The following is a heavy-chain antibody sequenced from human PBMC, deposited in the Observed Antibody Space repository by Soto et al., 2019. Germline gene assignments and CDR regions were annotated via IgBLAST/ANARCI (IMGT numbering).Heavy chain of an antibody. CDR3: ARPGYYYDSSGYVLDYFDY. CDR2: IIPIFGTA. Sequence: ASVKVSCKASGGTFSSYAISWVRQAPGQGLEWMGGIIPIFGTANYAQKFQGRVTITADESTSTAYMELSSLRSEDTAVYYCARPGYYYDSSGYVLDYFDYWGQGTLVTVSS. D-gene: IGHD3-22*01. V-gene: IGHV1-69*13. J-gene: IGHJ4*02. CDR1: GGTFSSYA.